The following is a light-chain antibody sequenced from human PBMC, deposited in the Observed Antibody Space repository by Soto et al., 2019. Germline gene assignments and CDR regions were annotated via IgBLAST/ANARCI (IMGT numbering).Light chain of an antibody. J-gene: IGKJ5*01. CDR1: QSVSSN. CDR3: QQYNNWPIT. Sequence: EIVITQSPATLSVSPGERATLSRRASQSVSSNLAWYQQKPGQAPRLLIYGASTRATGIPARFSGSGSGTEFTLTISSLQSEDFAVYYCQQYNNWPITFGQGTRLEIK. V-gene: IGKV3-15*01. CDR2: GAS.